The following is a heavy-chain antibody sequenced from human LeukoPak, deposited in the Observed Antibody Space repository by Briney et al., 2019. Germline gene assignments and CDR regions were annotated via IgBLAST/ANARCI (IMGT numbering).Heavy chain of an antibody. V-gene: IGHV3-7*01. CDR3: ARDCNTPNCYVGSLDH. J-gene: IGHJ4*02. CDR2: IKQDGSEK. Sequence: GGSLRLSCAASGFTINTYWMSWVRQAPGKGLEWVANIKQDGSEKCYADSLKGRFTISRDNAENSLYLQMNSLRAADTAVYYCARDCNTPNCYVGSLDHWGQGALVTVSS. CDR1: GFTINTYW. D-gene: IGHD2-2*01.